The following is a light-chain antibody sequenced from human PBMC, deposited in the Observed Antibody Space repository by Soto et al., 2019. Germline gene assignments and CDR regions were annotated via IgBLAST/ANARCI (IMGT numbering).Light chain of an antibody. CDR2: DVS. Sequence: QSVLTQPASVSGSPGQSITISCTGTSSDVGGYNYVSWYQQHPGKAPKLMIYDVSNRPSGVSTRFSGSKSGNKASLTISGLQAEDEADYYCSSYTSSSTLYVFGTGTKVTVL. J-gene: IGLJ1*01. CDR3: SSYTSSSTLYV. V-gene: IGLV2-14*01. CDR1: SSDVGGYNY.